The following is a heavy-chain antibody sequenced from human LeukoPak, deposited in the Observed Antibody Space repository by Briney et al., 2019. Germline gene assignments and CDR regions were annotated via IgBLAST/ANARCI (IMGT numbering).Heavy chain of an antibody. J-gene: IGHJ3*02. CDR2: INPNSGGT. CDR3: AREEGWGTREGAFDI. Sequence: VASVKVSCKASGYTFTGYYMHWVRPAPGQGLEWMGWINPNSGGTNYAQKFQGRVTMTRDTSISTAYMELSRLRSDDTAVYYCAREEGWGTREGAFDIWGQGTMVTVSS. CDR1: GYTFTGYY. V-gene: IGHV1-2*02. D-gene: IGHD3-16*01.